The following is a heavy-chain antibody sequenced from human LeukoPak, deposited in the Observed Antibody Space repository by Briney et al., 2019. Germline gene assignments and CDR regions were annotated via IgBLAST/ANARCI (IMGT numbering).Heavy chain of an antibody. Sequence: PSETLSLTCAVYGGSFSGYYWSWIRQPPGKGLEWIGEINHSGSTNYNPSLKSRVTISVDTSKNQFSLKLSSVTATDTAVYYCARGIGMYSSSPYYYMDVWGKGTTVTISS. CDR1: GGSFSGYY. CDR2: INHSGST. V-gene: IGHV4-34*01. J-gene: IGHJ6*03. CDR3: ARGIGMYSSSPYYYMDV. D-gene: IGHD6-13*01.